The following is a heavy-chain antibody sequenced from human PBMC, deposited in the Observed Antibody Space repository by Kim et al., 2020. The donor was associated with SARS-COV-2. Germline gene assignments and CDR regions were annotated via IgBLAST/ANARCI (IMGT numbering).Heavy chain of an antibody. J-gene: IGHJ4*02. CDR2: IWDDGSNK. CDR1: GFTFSSYG. Sequence: GGSLRLSCAASGFTFSSYGMHWVRQAPGKGLEWVAVIWDDGSNKYYADSVKGRFTISRDNSKNTLYLQMNSLRAKDTAVYYCARDEGYYGCWSGYYGFDYWGQGTLVTVSS. D-gene: IGHD3-3*01. V-gene: IGHV3-33*01. CDR3: ARDEGYYGCWSGYYGFDY.